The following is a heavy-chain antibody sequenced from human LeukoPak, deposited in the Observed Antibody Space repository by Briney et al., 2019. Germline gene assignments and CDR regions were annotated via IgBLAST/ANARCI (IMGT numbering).Heavy chain of an antibody. Sequence: EPGGSLRLSCAASGFTFSSYGMHWVRQAPGKGLEWVAFIRYDGSNKYYADFVKGRFTISRDNSKNTLYLQMNSLRAEDTAVYYCANSTAAGYYYYMDVWGKGTTVTVSS. CDR3: ANSTAAGYYYYMDV. D-gene: IGHD4-11*01. CDR1: GFTFSSYG. J-gene: IGHJ6*03. V-gene: IGHV3-30*02. CDR2: IRYDGSNK.